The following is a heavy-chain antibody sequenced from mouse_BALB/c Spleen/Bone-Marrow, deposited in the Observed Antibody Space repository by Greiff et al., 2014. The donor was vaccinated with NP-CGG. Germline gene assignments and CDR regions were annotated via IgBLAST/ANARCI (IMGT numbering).Heavy chain of an antibody. CDR1: GFNIKDTY. V-gene: IGHV14-3*02. CDR2: IDPANGNT. CDR3: ARYYYGSSYFDY. Sequence: VQLQQSWAELVKPGASVKLSCTASGFNIKDTYMHWVKQRPEQGLEWIGRIDPANGNTKYDPKFQGKATITADTSSNTAYLQLSSLTSEDTAVYYCARYYYGSSYFDYWAQGTTLTVSS. D-gene: IGHD1-1*01. J-gene: IGHJ2*01.